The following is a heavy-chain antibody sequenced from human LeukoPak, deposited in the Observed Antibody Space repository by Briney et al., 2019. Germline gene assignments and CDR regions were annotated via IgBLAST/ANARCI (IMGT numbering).Heavy chain of an antibody. CDR2: IHSSGGS. D-gene: IGHD1-26*01. CDR1: GASISNYY. V-gene: IGHV4-4*09. CDR3: ARLGSYHDF. J-gene: IGHJ4*02. Sequence: SETLSLTCTVSGASISNYYWSWIRQTPEKGLEWMGHIHSSGGSSYYPSLKSRLTLTIDTSRNQLSLKLPSVTAADTAVYFCARLGSYHDFWGQGALVTVSS.